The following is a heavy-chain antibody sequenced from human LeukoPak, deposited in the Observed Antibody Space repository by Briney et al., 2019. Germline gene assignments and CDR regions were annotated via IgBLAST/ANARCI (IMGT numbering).Heavy chain of an antibody. CDR1: GCTFTSYA. J-gene: IGHJ5*02. CDR2: IIPSFGTA. Sequence: SVKVSCKASGCTFTSYAISWVRQAPGQGLEWMGMIIPSFGTANYAQKFQGRVTITTDEATTTASMELSSLRSEDTAVYYCARVRGLTGGPGRRFDPWGEGTLVTVSS. CDR3: ARVRGLTGGPGRRFDP. V-gene: IGHV1-69*05. D-gene: IGHD3-9*01.